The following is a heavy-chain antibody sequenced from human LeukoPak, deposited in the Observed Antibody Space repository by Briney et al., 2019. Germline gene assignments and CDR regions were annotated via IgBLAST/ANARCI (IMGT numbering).Heavy chain of an antibody. CDR1: GYTFTSYD. Sequence: ASVKVSCKASGYTFTSYDINWVRQATGQGLEWMGWMNPNSGNTGYAQKFQGRVTLTRNTSTSTAYMELSSLRSEDTAVYYCARGPLPYYYDSSGYYYELDYWGQGTLVTVSS. J-gene: IGHJ4*02. V-gene: IGHV1-8*01. D-gene: IGHD3-22*01. CDR3: ARGPLPYYYDSSGYYYELDY. CDR2: MNPNSGNT.